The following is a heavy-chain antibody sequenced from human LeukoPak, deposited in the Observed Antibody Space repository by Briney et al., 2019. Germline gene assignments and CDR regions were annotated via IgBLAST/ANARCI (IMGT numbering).Heavy chain of an antibody. D-gene: IGHD6-25*01. J-gene: IGHJ6*02. Sequence: GGSLRLSCAASGFTFSSHWMHWFRQPPGKGLVWVSRINGDGGSTNYADSVKGRFTISRDNAKNTLYLQVNSLRVEDTAIYYCARDRWVAADFHYYYAMDVWGQGTTVTVSS. CDR2: INGDGGST. V-gene: IGHV3-74*01. CDR1: GFTFSSHW. CDR3: ARDRWVAADFHYYYAMDV.